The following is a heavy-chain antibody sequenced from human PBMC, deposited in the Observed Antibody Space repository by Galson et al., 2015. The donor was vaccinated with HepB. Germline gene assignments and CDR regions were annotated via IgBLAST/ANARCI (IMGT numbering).Heavy chain of an antibody. CDR1: GFTFSSFS. Sequence: SLRLSCAASGFTFSSFSMNWVRQTPGKGLEWVSFISSTSRTIYYADSVKGRFTISRDNAKNLLYLQMNSLGAEDTAIYYCARGASSGYYYFDFWGQGTPVTVSS. CDR2: ISSTSRTI. V-gene: IGHV3-48*01. CDR3: ARGASSGYYYFDF. D-gene: IGHD3-22*01. J-gene: IGHJ4*02.